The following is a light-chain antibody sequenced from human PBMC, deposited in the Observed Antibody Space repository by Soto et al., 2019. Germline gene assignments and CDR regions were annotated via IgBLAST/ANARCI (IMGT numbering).Light chain of an antibody. Sequence: AIQLTQSPSALSASVGDRVTITCRASLGIRNDLGWYQQKPGEAPRLLVYGASTLQSGVPSRFSGSGSGTEFTLTISGLQLEDFGTYYCLQDYTYPLTFGGGTRLEI. J-gene: IGKJ4*01. V-gene: IGKV1-6*02. CDR1: LGIRND. CDR3: LQDYTYPLT. CDR2: GAS.